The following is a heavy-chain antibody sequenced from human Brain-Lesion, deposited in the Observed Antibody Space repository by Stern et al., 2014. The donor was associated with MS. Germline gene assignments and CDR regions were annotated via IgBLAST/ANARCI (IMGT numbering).Heavy chain of an antibody. J-gene: IGHJ4*02. CDR2: MNPYSGNT. CDR3: ARAVRNQLLSEY. V-gene: IGHV1-8*01. CDR1: GYTFSSYD. Sequence: QVPLVASGAEVKKPGASVKVSCTASGYTFSSYDITWVRQASGHGLEWMGWMNPYSGNTGYAQKFKGRVSMTSDPSISTVYMELTSLTSDDTAVYFCARAVRNQLLSEYWGQGTLVTVSS. D-gene: IGHD2-2*01.